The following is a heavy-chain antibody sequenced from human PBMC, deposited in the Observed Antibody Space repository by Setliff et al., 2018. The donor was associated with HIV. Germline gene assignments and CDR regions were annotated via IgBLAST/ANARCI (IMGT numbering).Heavy chain of an antibody. Sequence: PSETLSLTCIVSGGSISTYYWSWIRQPAGEGLEWIGRIYPSGSTNYNPSLRSRVTLSVDTSKNHFSLKLNSVTAADTAVYYCAREWLQHTGDDAFDVWGQGTMVTVSS. V-gene: IGHV4-4*07. CDR1: GGSISTYY. CDR3: AREWLQHTGDDAFDV. CDR2: IYPSGST. J-gene: IGHJ3*01. D-gene: IGHD5-12*01.